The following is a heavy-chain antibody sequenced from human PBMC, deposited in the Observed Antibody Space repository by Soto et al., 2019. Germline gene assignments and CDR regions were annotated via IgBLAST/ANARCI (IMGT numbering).Heavy chain of an antibody. Sequence: ASVKVSCKASGYTFTGYYMHWVRQAPGQGLEWMGWINPNSGGTNYAQKFQGWVTMTRDTSISTAYMELSRLRSDDTAVYYCARESGIAVAGSDSYYPYGMDFSGQGIMVTVSS. CDR2: INPNSGGT. J-gene: IGHJ6*02. V-gene: IGHV1-2*04. D-gene: IGHD6-19*01. CDR3: ARESGIAVAGSDSYYPYGMDF. CDR1: GYTFTGYY.